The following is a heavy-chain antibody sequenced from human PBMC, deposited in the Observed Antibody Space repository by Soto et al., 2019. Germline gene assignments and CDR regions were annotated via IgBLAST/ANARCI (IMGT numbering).Heavy chain of an antibody. Sequence: GGSLRLSCAASGFTFDDYAMHWVRQAPGKGLEWVSGISWNSGSIGYAGSVKGRFTISRDNAKNSLYLQMNSLRAEDTALYYCAKDSPIRKSGGNSASAFDIWGPGTRVTV. CDR3: AKDSPIRKSGGNSASAFDI. D-gene: IGHD2-21*02. J-gene: IGHJ3*02. CDR2: ISWNSGSI. CDR1: GFTFDDYA. V-gene: IGHV3-9*01.